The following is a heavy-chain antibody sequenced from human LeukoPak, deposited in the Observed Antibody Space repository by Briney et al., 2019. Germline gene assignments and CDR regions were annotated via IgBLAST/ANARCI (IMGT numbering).Heavy chain of an antibody. CDR1: GYTFTSYA. V-gene: IGHV1-3*01. CDR3: ARPIFDWYLNWFDP. J-gene: IGHJ5*02. CDR2: INAGNGNT. Sequence: GASVKVSCKASGYTFTSYAMHWVRQAPGQRLEWMGWINAGNGNTKYSQKFQGRVTITGDTSASTAYMELSSLRSEDTAVYYCARPIFDWYLNWFDPWGQGTLVTVSS. D-gene: IGHD3-9*01.